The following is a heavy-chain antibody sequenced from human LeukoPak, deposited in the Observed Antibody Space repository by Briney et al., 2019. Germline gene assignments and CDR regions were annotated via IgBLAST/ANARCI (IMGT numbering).Heavy chain of an antibody. CDR1: GFTFRIYS. CDR2: ISSSSSYI. J-gene: IGHJ6*03. D-gene: IGHD5-18*01. Sequence: GGSLRLSCAASGFTFRIYSMNWVRQAPGKGLEWVSFISSSSSYIYYADSVKGRFAISRDNAKKSLFLQMNSLRAEDTAVYYCARDSTATYMDVWGKGTTVTVSS. V-gene: IGHV3-21*01. CDR3: ARDSTATYMDV.